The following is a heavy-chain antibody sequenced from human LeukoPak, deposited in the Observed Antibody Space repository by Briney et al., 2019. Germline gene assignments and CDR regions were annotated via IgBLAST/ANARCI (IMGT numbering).Heavy chain of an antibody. J-gene: IGHJ3*02. Sequence: PSETLSLTCAVYGGSFSGYYWSWIRQPPGKGLEWIGEINHSGSTNYNPSLKSRVTISVDTSKNQFSLQLSSVTAADTAVYYCARGVVAAPNDAFDIWGQGTMVTVSS. CDR1: GGSFSGYY. D-gene: IGHD2-15*01. CDR3: ARGVVAAPNDAFDI. CDR2: INHSGST. V-gene: IGHV4-34*01.